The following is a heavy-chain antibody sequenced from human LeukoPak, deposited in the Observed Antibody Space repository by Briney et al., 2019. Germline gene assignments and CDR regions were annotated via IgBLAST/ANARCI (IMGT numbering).Heavy chain of an antibody. CDR1: GFGFSGYG. Sequence: GGSLRLSCVASGFGFSGYGMHWVRQAPGKGLEWVAFIRHDGSDKYHADSVKGRFTISRDDSKNTLYLQMDSLRAEDMAVYYCAKLDYGGNGDYWGQGTLVTVSS. D-gene: IGHD4-23*01. CDR2: IRHDGSDK. J-gene: IGHJ4*02. CDR3: AKLDYGGNGDY. V-gene: IGHV3-30*02.